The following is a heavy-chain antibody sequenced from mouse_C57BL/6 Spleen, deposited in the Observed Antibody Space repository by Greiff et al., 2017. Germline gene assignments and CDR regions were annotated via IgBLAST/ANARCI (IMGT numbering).Heavy chain of an antibody. Sequence: EVQVVESEGGLVQPGSSMKLSCTASGFTFSDYYMAWVRQVPEKGLEWVANINYDGSSTYYLDSLKSRFIISRDNAKNILYLQMSSLKSEDTATYYCAREGITTDYYAMDYWGQGTSVTVSS. V-gene: IGHV5-16*01. CDR1: GFTFSDYY. CDR2: INYDGSST. D-gene: IGHD1-1*01. CDR3: AREGITTDYYAMDY. J-gene: IGHJ4*01.